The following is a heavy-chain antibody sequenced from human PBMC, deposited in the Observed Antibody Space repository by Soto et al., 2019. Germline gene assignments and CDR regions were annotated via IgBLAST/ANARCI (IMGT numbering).Heavy chain of an antibody. V-gene: IGHV4-39*01. D-gene: IGHD6-19*01. Sequence: SETLSLTCTVSGGSISSSSYYWGWIRQPPGKGLEWIGSIYYSGSTYYNPSLKSRVTISVDTSKNQFSLKLSSVTAADTAVYYRARLDSSGWYWDYWGQGTLVTVSS. J-gene: IGHJ4*02. CDR1: GGSISSSSYY. CDR3: ARLDSSGWYWDY. CDR2: IYYSGST.